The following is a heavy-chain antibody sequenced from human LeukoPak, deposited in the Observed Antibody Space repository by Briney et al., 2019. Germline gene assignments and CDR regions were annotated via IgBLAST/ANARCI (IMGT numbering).Heavy chain of an antibody. J-gene: IGHJ4*02. CDR1: GFTFGRHW. Sequence: GGSLRLSCAASGFTFGRHWMSWVRQAPGKGLEWVAHMNQGGSETTNVDSVKGRFTISRDDAKNLVSLQMNSLRVEDTAVYYCARDGVAGGFDYWGQGILVTVSS. CDR3: ARDGVAGGFDY. CDR2: MNQGGSET. D-gene: IGHD6-19*01. V-gene: IGHV3-7*01.